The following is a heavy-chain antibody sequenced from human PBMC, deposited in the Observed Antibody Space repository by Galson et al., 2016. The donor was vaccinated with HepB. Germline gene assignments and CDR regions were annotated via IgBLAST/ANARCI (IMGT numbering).Heavy chain of an antibody. D-gene: IGHD3-10*01. J-gene: IGHJ5*02. CDR1: GYTFTGHY. CDR2: INPNSGGT. Sequence: SVKVSCKASGYTFTGHYMHWVRQAPGQGLQWMGWINPNSGGTNYAQKFQGRVTMTRDTSISTAYIELSRRRSDDTAVYYCARDLYNNWFDPWGQGTLVTVSS. CDR3: ARDLYNNWFDP. V-gene: IGHV1-2*02.